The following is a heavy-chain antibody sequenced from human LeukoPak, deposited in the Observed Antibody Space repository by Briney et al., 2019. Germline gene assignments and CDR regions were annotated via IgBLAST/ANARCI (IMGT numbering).Heavy chain of an antibody. D-gene: IGHD3-10*01. CDR2: IYWNDHK. CDR1: GFSLSTDGVG. Sequence: SGPTLVNPTQTLTLTCTFSGFSLSTDGVGVAWIRQPPGKALEWLAPIYWNDHKVISPSLESRLTITKDTSRNQVVPSMTNMDPVDTAIYYCAHRPYRTREDWYGSYFDSWGQGVLVAVSS. CDR3: AHRPYRTREDWYGSYFDS. J-gene: IGHJ4*02. V-gene: IGHV2-5*01.